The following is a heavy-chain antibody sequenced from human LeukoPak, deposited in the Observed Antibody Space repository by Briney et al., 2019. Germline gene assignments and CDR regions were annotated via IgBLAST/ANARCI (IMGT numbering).Heavy chain of an antibody. Sequence: SETLSLTCTVSGDSISGYYWTWIRQPPGKGLEWIGQTYYTGSTNYNPSLKSRVTISVDTSKNQFSLNLSSVTAADTAVYYCARKYYYDSERGAFDMWGQGTMVTVSS. CDR1: GDSISGYY. CDR2: TYYTGST. D-gene: IGHD3-22*01. V-gene: IGHV4-59*01. J-gene: IGHJ3*02. CDR3: ARKYYYDSERGAFDM.